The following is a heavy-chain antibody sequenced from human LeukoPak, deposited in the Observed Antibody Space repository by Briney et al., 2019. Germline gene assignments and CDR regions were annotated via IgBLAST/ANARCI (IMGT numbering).Heavy chain of an antibody. CDR1: GFTFSGSA. V-gene: IGHV3-73*01. J-gene: IGHJ4*02. D-gene: IGHD4-17*01. CDR2: IRSKANSYAT. Sequence: GGSLRLSCAASGFTFSGSAMHWVRQASGKGLEWVGRIRSKANSYATAYAASVKGRFTISRDDSKNTAYLQMNSLKTEDTAVYYCTRRDMTTVTTGVKFFDYWGQGTPVTVSS. CDR3: TRRDMTTVTTGVKFFDY.